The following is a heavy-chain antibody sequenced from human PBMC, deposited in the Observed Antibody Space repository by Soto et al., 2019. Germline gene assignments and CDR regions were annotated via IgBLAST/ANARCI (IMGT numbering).Heavy chain of an antibody. CDR1: GFIFSSYA. D-gene: IGHD3-10*01. V-gene: IGHV3-23*01. J-gene: IGHJ4*01. CDR3: VRVAGSVGFYDY. Sequence: EVELLESGGGLVQLGGSLSLSCAASGFIFSSYAMTWVRLAPGKGLEWVSGISGRGGSSFYGDSVKGRFTISRDNSENRVYLQANSLKAEDTAFYFCVRVAGSVGFYDYWGHGTLVTVSS. CDR2: ISGRGGSS.